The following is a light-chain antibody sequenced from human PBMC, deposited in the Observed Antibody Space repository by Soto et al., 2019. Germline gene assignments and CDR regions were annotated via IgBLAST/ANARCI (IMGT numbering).Light chain of an antibody. J-gene: IGKJ1*01. Sequence: EIVMTQSPATLSVSPGERATLSCRASQSVSSNLAWYQQKPGQAPRLLIYGASTRAPGIPARFSGSGSGTEFPLTISSLHSEEFAVYYCQQYNNWGTFGQGTKVEIK. V-gene: IGKV3-15*01. CDR3: QQYNNWGT. CDR2: GAS. CDR1: QSVSSN.